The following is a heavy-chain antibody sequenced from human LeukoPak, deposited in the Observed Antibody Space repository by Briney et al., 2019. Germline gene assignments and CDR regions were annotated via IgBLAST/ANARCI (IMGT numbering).Heavy chain of an antibody. CDR1: GGSISSGDYY. D-gene: IGHD5-18*01. V-gene: IGHV4-30-4*01. CDR3: AREISSYGYPFFDY. CDR2: IYYSGST. Sequence: PSETLSLTCTVSGGSISSGDYYWSWIRQPPGKGLEWIGYIYYSGSTYYNPSLKSRVTISVDTSKNQFSLKLSSVTAADTAVYYCAREISSYGYPFFDYWGQGTLVTVSS. J-gene: IGHJ4*02.